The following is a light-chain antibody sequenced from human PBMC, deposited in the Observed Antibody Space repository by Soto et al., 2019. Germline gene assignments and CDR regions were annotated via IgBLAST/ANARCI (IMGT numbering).Light chain of an antibody. Sequence: EKVMTQSPATLSVSPGERATLSCRASQSVSSYLAWYQQKPGQAPRLLIYDASTRATGVPARFSGSGCGTEFTLTISSLQSEDLAVYYCQQYDDWPETFGQGTKVEIK. CDR1: QSVSSY. J-gene: IGKJ1*01. CDR2: DAS. V-gene: IGKV3-15*01. CDR3: QQYDDWPET.